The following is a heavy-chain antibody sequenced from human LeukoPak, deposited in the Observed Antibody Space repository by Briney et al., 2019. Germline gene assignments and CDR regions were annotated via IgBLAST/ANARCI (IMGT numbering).Heavy chain of an antibody. D-gene: IGHD3-22*01. V-gene: IGHV1-18*01. CDR2: ISAYTGNT. Sequence: ASVKVSCKASGYTFTNYGISWGRQAPGQRLEWMGWISAYTGNTNYAQNFQGRVTMTTDTSTSTAFMELRSLRSDDTAVYYCARSGVGYFYDNTGYYPLGYWGQGTLVTVSS. CDR1: GYTFTNYG. J-gene: IGHJ4*02. CDR3: ARSGVGYFYDNTGYYPLGY.